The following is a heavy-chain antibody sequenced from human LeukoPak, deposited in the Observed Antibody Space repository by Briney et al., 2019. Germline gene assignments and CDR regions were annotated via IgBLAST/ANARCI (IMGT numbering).Heavy chain of an antibody. D-gene: IGHD3-10*01. CDR1: GYTFTGYY. CDR3: ARFLITMVRGVIIPPDY. CDR2: ISAYNGNT. V-gene: IGHV1-18*04. Sequence: VASVKVSCKASGYTFTGYYMHWVRQAPGQGLEWMGWISAYNGNTNYAQKLQGRVTMTTDTSTSTAYVELRSLRSDDTAVYYCARFLITMVRGVIIPPDYWGQGTLVTVSS. J-gene: IGHJ4*02.